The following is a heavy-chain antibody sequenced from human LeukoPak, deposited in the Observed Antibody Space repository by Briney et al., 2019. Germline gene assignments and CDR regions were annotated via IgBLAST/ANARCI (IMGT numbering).Heavy chain of an antibody. V-gene: IGHV2-5*02. CDR2: IYWDDDK. CDR3: ARRQANYYDSSGYFNYYFDY. Sequence: SGPTLVNPTQTLTLTCTFSGFSLSTSGVGVDWIRQAPGKALEWLALIYWDDDKRFSPSLKSRLTITKDTSKNQVVLTLTHMDPVDTATYYCARRQANYYDSSGYFNYYFDYWGQGTLVTVSS. CDR1: GFSLSTSGVG. D-gene: IGHD3-22*01. J-gene: IGHJ4*02.